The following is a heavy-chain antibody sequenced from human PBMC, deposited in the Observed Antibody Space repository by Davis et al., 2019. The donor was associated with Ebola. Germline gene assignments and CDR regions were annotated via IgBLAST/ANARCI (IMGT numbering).Heavy chain of an antibody. CDR1: GGSISSSSYY. V-gene: IGHV4-61*01. J-gene: IGHJ5*02. CDR3: ARSPYPSNWFDP. CDR2: IYHGGYT. Sequence: MPSETLSLTCTVSGGSISSSSYYWTWIRQPPGKGLEWIGFIYHGGYTTYNPSLKSRVTRSVDTSNNQFSLKLSSVTAADTAVYYCARSPYPSNWFDPWGQGTQVTVSS.